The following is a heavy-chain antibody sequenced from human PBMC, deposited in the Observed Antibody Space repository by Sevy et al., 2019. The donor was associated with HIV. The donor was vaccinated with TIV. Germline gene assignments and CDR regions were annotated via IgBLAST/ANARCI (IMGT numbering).Heavy chain of an antibody. CDR3: ARDGPTTVTTRYYYYYYIDV. Sequence: ASVKVSCKASGYTFTSYGISWVRQAPGQGLEWMGWISAYNGNTNYAQKLQGRVTMTTDTSTRKAYMELRSLRSDDTAVYYCARDGPTTVTTRYYYYYYIDVWGKGTTVTVSS. CDR2: ISAYNGNT. V-gene: IGHV1-18*04. J-gene: IGHJ6*03. D-gene: IGHD4-4*01. CDR1: GYTFTSYG.